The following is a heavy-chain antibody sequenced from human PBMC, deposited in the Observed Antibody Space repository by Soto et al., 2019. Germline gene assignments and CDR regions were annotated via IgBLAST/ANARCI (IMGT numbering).Heavy chain of an antibody. D-gene: IGHD3-22*01. V-gene: IGHV3-66*01. CDR2: IYSGGST. CDR3: ARVRYYYDSSGYLFDY. J-gene: IGHJ4*02. Sequence: GGSLRLSCAASGFTVSSNYMSWVRQAPGKGLEWVSVIYSGGSTYSADSVKGRLAISRDNSEKTLYFQMNSMSDEDTAVYYCARVRYYYDSSGYLFDYWGQGTLVTVSS. CDR1: GFTVSSNY.